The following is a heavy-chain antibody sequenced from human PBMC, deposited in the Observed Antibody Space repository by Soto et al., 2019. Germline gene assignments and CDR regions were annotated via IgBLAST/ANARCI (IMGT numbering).Heavy chain of an antibody. CDR3: AKELLHAGTGDYGSMNY. CDR2: ITGSGGST. J-gene: IGHJ4*02. CDR1: GLTFSNFA. V-gene: IGHV3-23*01. D-gene: IGHD4-17*01. Sequence: GGSLRLSCAASGLTFSNFAMSWVRQAPGKGLQWVSSITGSGGSTYYADSVKGRFTISRDNSKSTLYLQMNSLRAEDSAVYYCAKELLHAGTGDYGSMNYWGQGTLVTVSS.